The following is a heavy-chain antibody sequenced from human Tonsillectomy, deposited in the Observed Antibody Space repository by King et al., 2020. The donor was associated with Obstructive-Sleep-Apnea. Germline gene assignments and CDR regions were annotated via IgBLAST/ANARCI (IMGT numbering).Heavy chain of an antibody. Sequence: VQLVESGGGLIQPGRSLRLSCAASGFTFDDYAIHWVRQAPGKGLEGGSGITWNSGRIGYADSLKGRFTISIDNAKNSLYLQMNTFRAEDTALYFCAKDGRIAAAGTGPYFDYWGQGALVTVSS. CDR3: AKDGRIAAAGTGPYFDY. CDR2: ITWNSGRI. J-gene: IGHJ4*02. CDR1: GFTFDDYA. V-gene: IGHV3-9*01. D-gene: IGHD6-13*01.